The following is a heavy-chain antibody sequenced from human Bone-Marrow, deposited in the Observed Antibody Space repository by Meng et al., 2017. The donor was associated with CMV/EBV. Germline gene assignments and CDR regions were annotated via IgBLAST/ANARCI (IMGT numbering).Heavy chain of an antibody. D-gene: IGHD3-22*01. Sequence: GESLKISYAASGFTFSSYSLNWVRQAPGKGLEWLSSISSSGNYIYYGDSVKGRFTISRDSAKNSLYLQINSLRVEDTAVYYCARARYHYYDSLSDAFDIWGQGTMVTVSS. V-gene: IGHV3-21*01. CDR1: GFTFSSYS. CDR3: ARARYHYYDSLSDAFDI. CDR2: ISSSGNYI. J-gene: IGHJ3*02.